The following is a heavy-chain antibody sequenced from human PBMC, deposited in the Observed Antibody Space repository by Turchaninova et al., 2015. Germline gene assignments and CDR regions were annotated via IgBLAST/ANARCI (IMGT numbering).Heavy chain of an antibody. J-gene: IGHJ5*02. CDR3: TRQGYHYGSGSYYDVS. Sequence: LVESGGGLVQPGRSLRLSCTASGFIFGDYAISWVRQAPGKGLEWVAFIRRKTSGGTPEHAASVKGRYTISRDASKSIAYLQMNRLKTEDTAVYYFTRQGYHYGSGSYYDVSWGQGTLVTVSS. D-gene: IGHD3-10*01. CDR1: GFIFGDYA. V-gene: IGHV3-49*04. CDR2: IRRKTSGGTP.